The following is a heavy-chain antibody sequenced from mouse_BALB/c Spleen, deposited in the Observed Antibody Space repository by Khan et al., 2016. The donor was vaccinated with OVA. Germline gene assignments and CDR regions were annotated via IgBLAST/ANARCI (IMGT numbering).Heavy chain of an antibody. CDR3: ARGNYYAYYFDY. V-gene: IGHV3-2*02. D-gene: IGHD1-1*01. Sequence: EVELVESGPGLVKPSQSLSLTCTVTGYSITSGYAWNWIRQFPGNKLEWMGYISYSGVTSYTPSLKSRIFITRNTSKNLFFLQLNSVTTEDTATYYCARGNYYAYYFDYWGQGTTLTVSS. J-gene: IGHJ2*01. CDR1: GYSITSGYA. CDR2: ISYSGVT.